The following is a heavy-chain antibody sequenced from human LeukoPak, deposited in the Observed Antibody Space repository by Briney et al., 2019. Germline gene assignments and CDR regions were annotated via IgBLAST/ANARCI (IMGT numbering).Heavy chain of an antibody. V-gene: IGHV3-74*01. J-gene: IGHJ4*02. Sequence: GGTLRLSCAASGFIFSDYGMSWVRQAPGKGLVWVSRINSDGSSTSYADSVKGRFTISRDNAKNTLYLQMNSLRAEDTAVYYCAKDLGQFVGATQPGSFDYWGQGTLVTASS. D-gene: IGHD1-26*01. CDR2: INSDGSST. CDR3: AKDLGQFVGATQPGSFDY. CDR1: GFIFSDYG.